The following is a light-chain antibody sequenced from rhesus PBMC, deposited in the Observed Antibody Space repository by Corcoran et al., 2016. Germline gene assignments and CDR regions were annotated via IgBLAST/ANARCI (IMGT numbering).Light chain of an antibody. CDR3: QQHDNSPYS. CDR1: QGIANW. J-gene: IGKJ2*01. V-gene: IGKV1-69*01. Sequence: DIQMTQSPSSLSASVGDRVTITCRASQGIANWLAWYQQKPGKAPKLLIYRASNLETGVPSRFSGSGSGTDSTLNISSRQPEDFATYYCQQHDNSPYSFGPGTKLEIK. CDR2: RAS.